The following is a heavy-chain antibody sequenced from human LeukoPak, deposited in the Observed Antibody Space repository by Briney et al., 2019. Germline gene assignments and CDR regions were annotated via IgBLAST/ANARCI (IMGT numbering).Heavy chain of an antibody. J-gene: IGHJ4*02. D-gene: IGHD3-3*01. CDR1: GFPFKIYT. Sequence: GGSLRLSCAAFGFPFKIYTMNWVRQAPGKGLEWVSGINFSSDDSGDNTYYADSVRGRFSISRDNSQNTVFLQMNSLRVEDTAAYYCVATFTVFRVISTIEWGQGTLVTVSS. V-gene: IGHV3-23*01. CDR3: VATFTVFRVISTIE. CDR2: INFSSDDSGDNT.